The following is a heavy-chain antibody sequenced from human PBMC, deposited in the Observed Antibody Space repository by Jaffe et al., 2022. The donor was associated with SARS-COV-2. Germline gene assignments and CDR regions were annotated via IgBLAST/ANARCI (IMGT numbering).Heavy chain of an antibody. J-gene: IGHJ4*02. CDR1: GFTFDDYA. V-gene: IGHV3-9*01. D-gene: IGHD3-10*01. Sequence: EVQLVESGGGLVQPGRSLRLSCAASGFTFDDYAMHWVRQAPGKGLEWVSGISWNSGSIGYADSVKGRFTISRDNAKNSLYLQMNSLRAEDTALYYCAKGRGSGILPPGGYWGQGTLVTVSS. CDR3: AKGRGSGILPPGGY. CDR2: ISWNSGSI.